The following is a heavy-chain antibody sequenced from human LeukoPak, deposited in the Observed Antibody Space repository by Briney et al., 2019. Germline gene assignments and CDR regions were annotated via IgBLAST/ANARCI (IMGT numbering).Heavy chain of an antibody. D-gene: IGHD4-17*01. CDR3: ASLNGDRGYFDY. Sequence: GGSLRLSCAASGFTFSSYAMHWVRQAPGKGLEWVAVISYDGSNKYYADSVKGRFTISRDNSKNTLYLQMNSLRAEDTAVYYCASLNGDRGYFDYWGQGTLVTVSS. J-gene: IGHJ4*02. CDR2: ISYDGSNK. CDR1: GFTFSSYA. V-gene: IGHV3-30-3*01.